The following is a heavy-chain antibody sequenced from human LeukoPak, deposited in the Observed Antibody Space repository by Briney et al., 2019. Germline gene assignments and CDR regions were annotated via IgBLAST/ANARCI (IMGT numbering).Heavy chain of an antibody. CDR2: IYTSGST. V-gene: IGHV4-4*07. CDR1: GDSFSSYY. Sequence: SATLSLTCTVSGDSFSSYYWSWIRQPAGKGLEWIGRIYTSGSTNYNPSLKSRVTMSVDTSKNQFSLKLSSVTAADTALYYCASARTTAFMDGSVEGTTVTDCS. D-gene: IGHD2-2*01. J-gene: IGHJ6*04. CDR3: ASARTTAFMDG.